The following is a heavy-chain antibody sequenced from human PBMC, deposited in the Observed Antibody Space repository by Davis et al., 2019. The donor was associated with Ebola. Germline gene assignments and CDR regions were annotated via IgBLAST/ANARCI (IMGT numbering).Heavy chain of an antibody. D-gene: IGHD3-10*01. V-gene: IGHV3-23*01. CDR3: AKDHTMVRGVGDY. CDR1: GFTFSTYA. Sequence: GESLKISCAASGFTFSTYAMGWVRQAPGKGLEWVSDISSGGGAPYYADSVKGRFTISRDNAKNTLYLQMNSLRAEDTAVYYCAKDHTMVRGVGDYWGQGTLVTVSS. CDR2: ISSGGGAP. J-gene: IGHJ4*02.